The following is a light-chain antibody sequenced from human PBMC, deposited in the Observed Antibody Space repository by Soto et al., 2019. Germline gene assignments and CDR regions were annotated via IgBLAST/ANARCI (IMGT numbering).Light chain of an antibody. J-gene: IGKJ4*01. CDR1: QSISTW. CDR2: KAS. V-gene: IGKV1-5*03. CDR3: QQYNTYPLS. Sequence: DIQMTQSPSTLSASVGDRVTITCRASQSISTWLAWYQQKPGKAPKLLIYKASNLEGGVPSRFSGSGSGTGFTITINCLQPDDFATYYCQQYNTYPLSFGGGTPVEIK.